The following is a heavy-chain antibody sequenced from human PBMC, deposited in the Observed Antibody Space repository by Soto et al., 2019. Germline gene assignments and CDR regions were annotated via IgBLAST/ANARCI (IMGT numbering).Heavy chain of an antibody. Sequence: PSETLSLTCIVSGGSVYSDGYYWSWIRQPPGKRPEWIGYIFYSGTTQYSPALASRVTISLETSKNQFSLELNSVTAADTAVYYCATGGATGNSYYSDSWGPGTLVTVSS. V-gene: IGHV4-61*08. J-gene: IGHJ4*02. D-gene: IGHD3-9*01. CDR2: IFYSGTT. CDR1: GGSVYSDGYY. CDR3: ATGGATGNSYYSDS.